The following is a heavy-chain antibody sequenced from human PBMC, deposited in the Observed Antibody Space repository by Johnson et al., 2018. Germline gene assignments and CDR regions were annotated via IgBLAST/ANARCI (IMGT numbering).Heavy chain of an antibody. CDR3: ASLGYYYYMDV. V-gene: IGHV3-74*01. J-gene: IGHJ6*03. D-gene: IGHD3-16*01. Sequence: VQLQESGGGLVQPGGSLRLSCAASGFTFSSYWMHWVRQAPGKGLVWVSRINSDGSSTSYADSVKGRFTISRDNAKNTLYLQMNSLRAEETAVYYCASLGYYYYMDVWGKGTTVTVSS. CDR1: GFTFSSYW. CDR2: INSDGSST.